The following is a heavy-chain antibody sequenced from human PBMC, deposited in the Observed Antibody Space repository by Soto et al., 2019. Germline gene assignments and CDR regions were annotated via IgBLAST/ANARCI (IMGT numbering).Heavy chain of an antibody. CDR3: ARDNYCSSTSCYADAFDI. CDR1: GGSISSYY. J-gene: IGHJ3*02. Sequence: SETLSLTCTVSGGSISSYYWSWIRQPPGKGLEWIGYIYYSGSTNYNPSLKSRVTISVDTSKNQFSLKLSSVTAADTAVYYCARDNYCSSTSCYADAFDIWGQGTMVTVSS. CDR2: IYYSGST. V-gene: IGHV4-59*01. D-gene: IGHD2-2*01.